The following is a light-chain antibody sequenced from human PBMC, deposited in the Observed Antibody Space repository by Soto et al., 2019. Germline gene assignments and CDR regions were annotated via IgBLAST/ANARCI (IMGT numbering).Light chain of an antibody. CDR3: QQCNSYFT. CDR2: DAS. CDR1: QSINTW. J-gene: IGKJ3*01. Sequence: DIQMTKSPSTLSASVGARVTITCRASQSINTWLAWYQQKPGQAPKLLIYDASSLESGVPSRFSGSGSGTEFTLTISSLQPDDCATYYCQQCNSYFTFGPGTKVDIK. V-gene: IGKV1-5*01.